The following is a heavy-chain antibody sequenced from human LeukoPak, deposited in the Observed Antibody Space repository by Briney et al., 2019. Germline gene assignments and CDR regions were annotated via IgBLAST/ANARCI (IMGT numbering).Heavy chain of an antibody. CDR2: IGPGSDT. J-gene: IGHJ5*02. D-gene: IGHD3-10*01. V-gene: IGHV3-7*01. Sequence: GGSLRLSCAASGFLFSSFWMGWVRQAPGKGPEWVANIGPGSDTYYVESVRGRFTISRDNAQSSLYLQMDSLRGDDSAVYYCGRWGVSAGLDRWGQGTLVTVSS. CDR1: GFLFSSFW. CDR3: GRWGVSAGLDR.